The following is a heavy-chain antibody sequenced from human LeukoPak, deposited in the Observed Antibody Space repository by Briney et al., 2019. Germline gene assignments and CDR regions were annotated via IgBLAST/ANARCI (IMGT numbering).Heavy chain of an antibody. Sequence: GGSLRLSCVGSGFTISNYWMHWVRQAPGTGLVWVSRIHPDGSITTYADSVKGRFTISRDNAKNTLYLQMNSLRAEDTAVYYCAPQQTYSPYNWFDPWGQGTLVIVSS. V-gene: IGHV3-74*03. J-gene: IGHJ5*02. CDR1: GFTISNYW. D-gene: IGHD5-12*01. CDR2: IHPDGSIT. CDR3: APQQTYSPYNWFDP.